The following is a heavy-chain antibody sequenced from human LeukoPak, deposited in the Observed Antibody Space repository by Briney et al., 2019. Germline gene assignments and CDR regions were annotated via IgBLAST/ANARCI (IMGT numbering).Heavy chain of an antibody. V-gene: IGHV4-30-4*01. J-gene: IGHJ1*01. CDR2: IYYSGST. CDR3: AANGWYCLDH. Sequence: PSETLSLTCTVSGGSISSGDYYWSWIRQPPGKGLEWIGYIYYSGSTYYNPSLKNRVTISVDKSNNRFSLRLTSVTAADTAMYYCAANGWYCLDHWGQGALVTVSS. CDR1: GGSISSGDYY. D-gene: IGHD6-19*01.